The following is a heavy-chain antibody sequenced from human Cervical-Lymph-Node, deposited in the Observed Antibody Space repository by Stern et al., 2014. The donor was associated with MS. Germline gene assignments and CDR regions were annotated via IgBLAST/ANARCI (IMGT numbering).Heavy chain of an antibody. CDR1: GYTFTGYY. CDR2: INSNSGGT. J-gene: IGHJ4*02. V-gene: IGHV1-2*02. CDR3: ARGGTSSCDY. Sequence: VQLVESGAEVKKPGASVKVSCKASGYTFTGYYMHWVRQAPGQGPEWMGWINSNSGGTTYAQNFQGRVTVTRDTSISTVYMELSRLRSDDTAVYYCARGGTSSCDYWGQGTLVTVSS. D-gene: IGHD1-14*01.